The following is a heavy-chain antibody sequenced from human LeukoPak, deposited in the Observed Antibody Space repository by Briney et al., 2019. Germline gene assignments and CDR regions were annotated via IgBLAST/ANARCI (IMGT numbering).Heavy chain of an antibody. CDR1: GFTFSNAW. D-gene: IGHD2-15*01. J-gene: IGHJ4*02. CDR2: ISYDGSNK. Sequence: GGSLRLSCAASGFTFSNAWMSWVRQAPGKGREWVAVISYDGSNKYYADSVKGRFTISRDNSKNTLYLQMNSLRAEDTAVYYCASLVAARPFDYWGQGTLVTVSS. V-gene: IGHV3-30-3*01. CDR3: ASLVAARPFDY.